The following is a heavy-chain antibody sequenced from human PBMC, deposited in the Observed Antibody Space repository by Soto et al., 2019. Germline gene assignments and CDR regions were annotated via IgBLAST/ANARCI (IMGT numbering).Heavy chain of an antibody. CDR3: ARGTGYCSGGSCAAYGMDV. CDR2: IIPIFGTA. V-gene: IGHV1-69*13. Sequence: GASVKVSCKASGGTFSSYAISWVRQAPGQGLEWMGGIIPIFGTANYAQKFQGRATITADESTSTAYMELSSLRSEDTAVYYCARGTGYCSGGSCAAYGMDVWGQGTTVTVSS. D-gene: IGHD2-15*01. J-gene: IGHJ6*02. CDR1: GGTFSSYA.